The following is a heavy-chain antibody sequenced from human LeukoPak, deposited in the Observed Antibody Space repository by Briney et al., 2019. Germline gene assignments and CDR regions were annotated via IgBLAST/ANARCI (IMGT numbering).Heavy chain of an antibody. J-gene: IGHJ6*02. D-gene: IGHD3-16*01. CDR1: GYTFTSYD. CDR3: ARVGGGAYYYYGMDV. V-gene: IGHV1-69*04. CDR2: IIPILGIA. Sequence: EASVKVSCKASGYTFTSYDINWVRQAPGQGLEWMGRIIPILGIANYAQKFQGRVTITADKSTSTAYMELSSLRSEDTAVYYCARVGGGAYYYYGMDVWGQGTTVTVSS.